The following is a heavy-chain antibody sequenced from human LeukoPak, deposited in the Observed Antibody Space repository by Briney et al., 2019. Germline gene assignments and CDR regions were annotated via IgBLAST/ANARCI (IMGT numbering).Heavy chain of an antibody. J-gene: IGHJ6*03. CDR3: ARGGGNCSSTSCYDSDYYYYYMDV. Sequence: ASVKVSCKASGYTFTSYDINWVRQATGQGLECMGCMNPNSGNTGYAQKFQGRVTMTRNTSISTAYMELSSLRSEDAAVYYCARGGGNCSSTSCYDSDYYYYYMDVWGKGTTVTISS. D-gene: IGHD2-2*01. V-gene: IGHV1-8*01. CDR1: GYTFTSYD. CDR2: MNPNSGNT.